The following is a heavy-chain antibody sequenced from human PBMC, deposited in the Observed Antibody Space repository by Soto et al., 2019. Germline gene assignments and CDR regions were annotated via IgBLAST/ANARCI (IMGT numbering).Heavy chain of an antibody. CDR1: GGSISSRSYY. D-gene: IGHD2-2*02. CDR3: ARHGSSDSATAILWFY. CDR2: IYYSGST. J-gene: IGHJ4*02. Sequence: LCGGSISSRSYYWGWIRQPPGKGLEWIGSIYYSGSTYYNPSLKSRVTISVDTSKNQFSLKLSSVTAADTAVYYCARHGSSDSATAILWFYWGQGTLVTVSS. V-gene: IGHV4-39*01.